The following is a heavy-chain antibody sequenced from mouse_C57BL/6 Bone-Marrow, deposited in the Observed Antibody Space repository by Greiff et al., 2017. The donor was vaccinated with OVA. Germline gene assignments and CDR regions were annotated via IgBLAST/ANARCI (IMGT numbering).Heavy chain of an antibody. Sequence: EVKLQESGGGLVKPGGSLKLSCAASGFTFSSYAMSWVRQTPEKRLEWVATISDGGSYTYYPDNVKGRFTISRDNAKNNLYLQMSHLKSADTAMYYCARYAGDAMDYWGQGTSVTVSS. D-gene: IGHD2-10*02. CDR1: GFTFSSYA. CDR3: ARYAGDAMDY. V-gene: IGHV5-4*03. J-gene: IGHJ4*01. CDR2: ISDGGSYT.